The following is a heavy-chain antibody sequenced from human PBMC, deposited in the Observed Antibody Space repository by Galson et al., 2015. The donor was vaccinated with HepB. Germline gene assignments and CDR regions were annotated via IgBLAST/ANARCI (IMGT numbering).Heavy chain of an antibody. D-gene: IGHD6-19*01. CDR2: IKSKTDGGTT. CDR3: TTDGGQWLDRWLHGAYYYYGMDV. J-gene: IGHJ6*02. Sequence: SLRLSCAASGFTFSNAWMSWVRQAPGKGLEWVGRIKSKTDGGTTDYAAPVKGRFTISRDDSRNTLYLQMNSLKTEDTAVYYCTTDGGQWLDRWLHGAYYYYGMDVWGQGTTVTVSS. V-gene: IGHV3-15*01. CDR1: GFTFSNAW.